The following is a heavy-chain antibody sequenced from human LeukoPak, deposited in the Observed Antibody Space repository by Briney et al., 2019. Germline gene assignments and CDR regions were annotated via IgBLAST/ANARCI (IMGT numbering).Heavy chain of an antibody. CDR1: GFTFNTYG. CDR3: AKRSGYTTGWFFDF. V-gene: IGHV3-23*01. CDR2: ISGSGDNT. D-gene: IGHD6-19*01. J-gene: IGHJ4*02. Sequence: GGSLRLSCAASGFTFNTYGMHWVRQAPGKGLEWVSSISGSGDNTYYAESVKGRFTISRDNYKNTLFLQMNSLRAEDTAVFYCAKRSGYTTGWFFDFWGQGTLVTVSS.